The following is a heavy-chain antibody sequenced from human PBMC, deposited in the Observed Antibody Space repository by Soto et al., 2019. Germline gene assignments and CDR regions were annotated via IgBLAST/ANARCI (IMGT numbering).Heavy chain of an antibody. V-gene: IGHV4-4*02. CDR1: GGSFTSNNW. CDR2: IYRTGST. J-gene: IGHJ4*02. Sequence: PSETLSLTCAVSGGSFTSNNWWTWFRQPPGQGLEWIGEIYRTGSTNYNPSLKSRVTISLGKSENQFSLKVTSLTAADTAVYYCASRDPGTSVDYWGQGTLVTVSS. D-gene: IGHD1-7*01. CDR3: ASRDPGTSVDY.